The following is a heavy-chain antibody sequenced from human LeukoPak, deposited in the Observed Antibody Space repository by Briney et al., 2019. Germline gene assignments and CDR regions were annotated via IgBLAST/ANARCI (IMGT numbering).Heavy chain of an antibody. CDR1: GGSFSGYY. V-gene: IGHV4-34*01. D-gene: IGHD3-3*01. J-gene: IGHJ3*02. CDR2: INHSGST. CDR3: ARGRGFWSARDAFDI. Sequence: SETLSLTCAVYGGSFSGYYWSWIRQPLGKGLEWIGEINHSGSTNYNPSLKSRVTISVDTSKNQFSLKLSSVTAADTAVYYCARGRGFWSARDAFDIWGQGTMVTVSS.